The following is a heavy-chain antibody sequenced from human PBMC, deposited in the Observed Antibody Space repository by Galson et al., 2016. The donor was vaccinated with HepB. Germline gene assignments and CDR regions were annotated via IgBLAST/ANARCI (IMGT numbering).Heavy chain of an antibody. V-gene: IGHV4-4*02. CDR1: GGSISTNTW. J-gene: IGHJ4*02. Sequence: SETLSLTCAVSGGSISTNTWWSWVRQTPGKGLEWIGQIYHSGSANYNPSLKSRVIMSVDKSKNQFSLNLNSVTAADTAVYYCARETPGDYFDYWGQGTLVTVSS. CDR2: IYHSGSA. CDR3: ARETPGDYFDY.